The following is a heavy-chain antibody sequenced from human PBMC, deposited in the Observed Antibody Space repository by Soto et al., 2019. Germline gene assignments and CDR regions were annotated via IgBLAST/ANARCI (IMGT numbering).Heavy chain of an antibody. V-gene: IGHV3-23*04. D-gene: IGHD2-2*01. CDR1: GFTFSIYA. CDR2: ISGRGGTT. J-gene: IGHJ4*02. Sequence: DVQLVESGGGLVQPGGSLRLSCAASGFTFSIYAMNWVRQAPGKGLEWVSIISGRGGTTYYADSVKGRFTISRDNSKNTLYLQMNSLRAEDTAVYYCAKHGDCSSTSCYFDYWAQGTLVTVSS. CDR3: AKHGDCSSTSCYFDY.